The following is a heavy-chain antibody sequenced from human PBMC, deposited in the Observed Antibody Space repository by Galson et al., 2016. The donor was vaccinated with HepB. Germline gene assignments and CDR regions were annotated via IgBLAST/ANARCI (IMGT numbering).Heavy chain of an antibody. Sequence: SLRLSCAASGFTFDDYAMHWVRQAPGKGLEWVSGISWNSGNIGYADSVKGRFTISRDNAQNSLYLQMNSLRAEDTALYYCAKGFESRRDGWYNYWGQGTTVTVSS. D-gene: IGHD6-19*01. V-gene: IGHV3-9*01. CDR2: ISWNSGNI. CDR3: AKGFESRRDGWYNY. J-gene: IGHJ4*02. CDR1: GFTFDDYA.